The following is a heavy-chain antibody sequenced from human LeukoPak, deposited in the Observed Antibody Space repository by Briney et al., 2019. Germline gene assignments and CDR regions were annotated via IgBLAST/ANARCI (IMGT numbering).Heavy chain of an antibody. CDR1: GFTFSSHT. Sequence: GGSLRLSCVASGFTFSSHTMSWVRQAPGKGLEWVSAISGSGGTTYYADSVKGRFTISRDNSKNTLYLQMNSLRADDTAVYYCAKGFSGSYSDWGQGTLVTVSS. V-gene: IGHV3-23*01. J-gene: IGHJ4*02. D-gene: IGHD1-26*01. CDR2: ISGSGGTT. CDR3: AKGFSGSYSD.